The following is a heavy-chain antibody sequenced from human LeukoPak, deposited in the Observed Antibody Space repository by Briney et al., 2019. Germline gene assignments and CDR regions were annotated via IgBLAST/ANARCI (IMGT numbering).Heavy chain of an antibody. V-gene: IGHV3-66*01. Sequence: GGSLRLSCAASGFTVSSNYMSWVRQAPGKGLEWVSVIYSGGSTYYADSVKGRFTISRDNSKNTLYLQMNGLRAEDTAVYYCARAVELGDAFDIWGQGTMVTVSS. CDR1: GFTVSSNY. CDR3: ARAVELGDAFDI. D-gene: IGHD3-10*01. J-gene: IGHJ3*02. CDR2: IYSGGST.